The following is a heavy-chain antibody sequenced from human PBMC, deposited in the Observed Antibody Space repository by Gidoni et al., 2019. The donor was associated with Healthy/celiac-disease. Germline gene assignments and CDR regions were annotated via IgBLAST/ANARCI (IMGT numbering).Heavy chain of an antibody. CDR1: GFTFSSYA. J-gene: IGHJ6*03. CDR2: ISYDGSNK. Sequence: QVQLVESGGGVVQPGRSLRLSCAASGFTFSSYAMHWVRQAPGKGLEWVAVISYDGSNKYYADSVKGRFTISRDNSKNTLYLQMNSLRAEDTAVYYCARDTRSDPAALQYYYYMDVWGKGTTVTVSS. V-gene: IGHV3-30-3*01. D-gene: IGHD2-2*02. CDR3: ARDTRSDPAALQYYYYMDV.